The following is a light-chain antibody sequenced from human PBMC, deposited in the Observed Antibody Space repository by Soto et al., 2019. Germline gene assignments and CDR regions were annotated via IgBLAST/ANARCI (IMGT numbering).Light chain of an antibody. Sequence: DIQVTQSPSTLSASVGDRVTITCRASQSISNYLAWYQHKPGKAPKLLIYKASSLESGVPSRFSGSESGTEFTDTISILQPDDFATYYCQQYNNYPWTFGQGTKVEIK. V-gene: IGKV1-5*03. CDR1: QSISNY. CDR2: KAS. CDR3: QQYNNYPWT. J-gene: IGKJ1*01.